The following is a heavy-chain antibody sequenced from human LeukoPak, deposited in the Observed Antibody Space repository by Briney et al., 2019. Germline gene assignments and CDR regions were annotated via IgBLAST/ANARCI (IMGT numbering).Heavy chain of an antibody. J-gene: IGHJ5*02. V-gene: IGHV3-21*01. CDR3: AREARVGNWFDP. D-gene: IGHD3-10*01. Sequence: GSLRLSCAASGFTFSRYTMNWVRQAPGKGLEWVSSISSTGDYIYYADSGKGRFTISRDNAKNSLYLQMNSLRAEDTAVYYCAREARVGNWFDPWGQGTLVTVSS. CDR2: ISSTGDYI. CDR1: GFTFSRYT.